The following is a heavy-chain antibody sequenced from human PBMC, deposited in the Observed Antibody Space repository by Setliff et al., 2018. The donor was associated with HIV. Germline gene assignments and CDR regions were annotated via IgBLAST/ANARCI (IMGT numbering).Heavy chain of an antibody. CDR1: GYTFSRYG. D-gene: IGHD6-19*01. CDR2: ISAYNLNT. CDR3: ARDLWGQWLAPAGFDP. Sequence: ASVKVSCKTSGYTFSRYGFSWVRQAPGQGLEWMGWISAYNLNTNYAQKFQGRVTMTTDTSASTGYMELRSLRSDDTAVYYCARDLWGQWLAPAGFDPWGQGTLVTVSS. J-gene: IGHJ5*02. V-gene: IGHV1-18*01.